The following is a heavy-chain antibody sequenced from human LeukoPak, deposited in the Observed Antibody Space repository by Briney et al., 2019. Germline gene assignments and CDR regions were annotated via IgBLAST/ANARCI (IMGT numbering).Heavy chain of an antibody. Sequence: GGSLRLSCAASGFIFSNFGMNWVRQAPGKGLQWVSYISGNSGNIYYADSVKGRFTISRDNAKNSLYLQMNSLEAEDTAVYYCARDLGYSYALRADYWGQGTLVTVSS. D-gene: IGHD5-18*01. V-gene: IGHV3-48*01. J-gene: IGHJ4*02. CDR2: ISGNSGNI. CDR3: ARDLGYSYALRADY. CDR1: GFIFSNFG.